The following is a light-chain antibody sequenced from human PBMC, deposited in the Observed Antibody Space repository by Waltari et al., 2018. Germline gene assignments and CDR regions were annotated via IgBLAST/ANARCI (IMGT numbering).Light chain of an antibody. Sequence: QSVLSQPPSVSGAPGQSVTITCSGSSSKIGFNYVFWYQQLSGKAPNLFLFNDNLRRARCPDRFSGSRSETSGSLSISRVQYQDEADYYCSAWDTSLNDYLLFGGGTRLTVL. CDR2: NDN. V-gene: IGLV1-47*02. CDR3: SAWDTSLNDYLL. CDR1: SSKIGFNY. J-gene: IGLJ7*01.